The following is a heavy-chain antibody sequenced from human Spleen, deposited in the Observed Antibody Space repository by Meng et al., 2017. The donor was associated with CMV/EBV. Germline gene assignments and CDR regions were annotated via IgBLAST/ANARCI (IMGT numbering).Heavy chain of an antibody. CDR1: GFTVSGNY. V-gene: IGHV3-66*02. CDR3: ASLRGWGGTLGPPAY. Sequence: GESLKISXAAPGFTVSGNYMNWVRQAPGKGLEXVSVIDSGGRTYYADSVXGRFTXSRDTXKNILFLQMSSLRXEXPAVYYCASLRGWGGTLGPPAYWGQGTLVTVSS. D-gene: IGHD3-16*01. CDR2: IDSGGRT. J-gene: IGHJ4*02.